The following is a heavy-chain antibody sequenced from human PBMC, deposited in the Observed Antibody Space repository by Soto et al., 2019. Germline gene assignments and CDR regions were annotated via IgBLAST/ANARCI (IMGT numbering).Heavy chain of an antibody. Sequence: SETLSLTCAVYGGSFSGYYWSWIRQPPGKGLEWIGEINHSGSTNYNPSLKSRVTISVDTSKNQFSLKLSHVTAADPAVYYCARGSNYDFWSGYLIFFDYWGQGTLVTVSS. J-gene: IGHJ4*02. CDR3: ARGSNYDFWSGYLIFFDY. CDR2: INHSGST. V-gene: IGHV4-34*01. CDR1: GGSFSGYY. D-gene: IGHD3-3*01.